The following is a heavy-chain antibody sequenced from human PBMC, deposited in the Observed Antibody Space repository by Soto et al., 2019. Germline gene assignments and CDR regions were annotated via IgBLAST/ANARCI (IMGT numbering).Heavy chain of an antibody. CDR2: IYYSGST. J-gene: IGHJ4*02. CDR3: ARGDYYGSGSLNRFDY. Sequence: PLETLSPPRTVSGGSIRSYYWSRIRQPPGKGLEWIGYIYYSGSTNYNPSLKSRVTISVDTSKNQFSLKLSSVTAADTAVYYCARGDYYGSGSLNRFDYWGQGTLVTVSS. D-gene: IGHD3-10*01. CDR1: GGSIRSYY. V-gene: IGHV4-59*01.